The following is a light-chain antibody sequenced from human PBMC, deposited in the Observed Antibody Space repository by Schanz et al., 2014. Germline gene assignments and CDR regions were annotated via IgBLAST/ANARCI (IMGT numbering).Light chain of an antibody. CDR2: GAS. V-gene: IGKV3D-20*02. Sequence: EIVLTQSPGTLSLSPGERATLSCRASQSVSSSYLAWYQQKPGQAPRLLIYGASSRASGIPDRFSGSGSGTDLTLTISSLEPEDFAVYYCKQRSNWPSLTFGGGTKVEIK. CDR1: QSVSSSY. CDR3: KQRSNWPSLT. J-gene: IGKJ4*01.